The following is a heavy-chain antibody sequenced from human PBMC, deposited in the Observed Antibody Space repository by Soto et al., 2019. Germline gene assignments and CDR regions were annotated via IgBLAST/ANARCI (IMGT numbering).Heavy chain of an antibody. D-gene: IGHD3-16*01. CDR2: INGYTGNT. J-gene: IGHJ6*02. CDR1: GYTFTSYG. V-gene: IGHV1-18*01. Sequence: QVQLVQSGAEVKKPGASVKVSCKASGYTFTSYGLSWVRQAPGQGLEWMGWINGYTGNTNYAQKFQGRVTMTTDTSTHTAYLDLWTMISEDTAVYYCARSWVTGKGGIDVWGQGTTVTVSS. CDR3: ARSWVTGKGGIDV.